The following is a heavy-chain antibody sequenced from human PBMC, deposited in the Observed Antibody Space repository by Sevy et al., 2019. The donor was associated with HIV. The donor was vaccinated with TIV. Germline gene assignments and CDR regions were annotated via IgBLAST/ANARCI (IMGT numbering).Heavy chain of an antibody. CDR1: GFTFSSYS. V-gene: IGHV3-48*02. CDR2: ISSGTSTSTT. CDR3: VRDPPDGQWQPFDY. Sequence: GGSLRLSCVGSGFTFSSYSMDWVRQAPGKGLEWISYISSGTSTSTTDNADSVKGRFTISRDNAKNSLYLQMNSLRDEGTAVYYCVRDPPDGQWQPFDYWGQGTLVTVSS. D-gene: IGHD6-19*01. J-gene: IGHJ4*02.